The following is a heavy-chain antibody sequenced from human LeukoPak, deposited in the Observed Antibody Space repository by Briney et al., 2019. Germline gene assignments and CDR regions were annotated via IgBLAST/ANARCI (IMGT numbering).Heavy chain of an antibody. CDR3: ARDSPYYSSGWSYDAFDI. Sequence: GGSLRPSCAASGFTFSSYAMSWVRQAPGKGLEWVSAISGSGGSTYYADSVKGRFTISRDNSKNTLYLQMNSLRAEDTAVYYCARDSPYYSSGWSYDAFDIWGQGTMVTVSS. J-gene: IGHJ3*02. D-gene: IGHD6-19*01. V-gene: IGHV3-23*01. CDR2: ISGSGGST. CDR1: GFTFSSYA.